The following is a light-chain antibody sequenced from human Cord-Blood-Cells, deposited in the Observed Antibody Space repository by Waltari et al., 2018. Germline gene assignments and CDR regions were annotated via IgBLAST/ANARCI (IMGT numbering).Light chain of an antibody. Sequence: SSELAQVPAVSVALGQTVRITCEVDSLGSYYASWYQEKPGQVPVLVSYGKTNRPTGKPERCSGSSSGNTASLTITGAKAEDEADDYCNSRDSSGNHWVFGGGTKLTVL. CDR1: SLGSYY. V-gene: IGLV3-19*01. CDR2: GKT. CDR3: NSRDSSGNHWV. J-gene: IGLJ3*02.